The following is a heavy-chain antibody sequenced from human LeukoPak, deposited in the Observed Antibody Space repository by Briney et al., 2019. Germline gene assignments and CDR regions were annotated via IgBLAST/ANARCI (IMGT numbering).Heavy chain of an antibody. Sequence: GGSLRLSCAASGFTFRNYSLHWVPQAPGEGLEWVSSISTRDNYIYYAHSVKGRFTISRDNARNSLYLQMNSLGAEDMALYYCGIVSNPVSPFDYWGQGTLVTVSS. CDR3: GIVSNPVSPFDY. CDR1: GFTFRNYS. D-gene: IGHD1-26*01. CDR2: ISTRDNYI. J-gene: IGHJ4*02. V-gene: IGHV3-21*01.